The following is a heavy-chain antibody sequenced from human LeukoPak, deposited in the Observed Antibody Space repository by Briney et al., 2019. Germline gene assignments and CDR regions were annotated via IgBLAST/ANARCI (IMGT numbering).Heavy chain of an antibody. Sequence: GGSLRLSCAPSGFTFSDYYMSWIRQTPGKGLEWVSYISSSGSTIYYADSVKGRFTISRDNAKNSLYLQMNSLRAEDTDVYYCARSAYGRVVDYWGQGTLVTVSS. D-gene: IGHD4-17*01. CDR1: GFTFSDYY. V-gene: IGHV3-11*01. CDR3: ARSAYGRVVDY. CDR2: ISSSGSTI. J-gene: IGHJ4*02.